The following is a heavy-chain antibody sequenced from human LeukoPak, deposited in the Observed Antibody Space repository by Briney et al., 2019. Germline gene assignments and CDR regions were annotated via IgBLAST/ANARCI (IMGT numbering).Heavy chain of an antibody. V-gene: IGHV1-2*06. CDR2: ITPNSGDT. D-gene: IGHD3-3*01. CDR3: AREPGGFGMDV. Sequence: ASVKVSCKASGYTFTGHYIHWVRQAPGQGLDWMERITPNSGDTNYPQKFQGRVTMTRDTSISTAYMELSRLKSDDTAVYYCAREPGGFGMDVWGEGTTVTVSS. J-gene: IGHJ6*03. CDR1: GYTFTGHY.